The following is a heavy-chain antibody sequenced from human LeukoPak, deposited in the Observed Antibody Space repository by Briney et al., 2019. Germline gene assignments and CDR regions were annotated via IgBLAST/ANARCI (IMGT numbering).Heavy chain of an antibody. CDR1: GGTFSSYA. Sequence: SVKVSCKASGGTFSSYAISWVRQAPGQGLEWMGGVIPIFGTANYAQKFQGRVTITADESTSTAYTELSSLRSEDTAVYYCARGWNYENYYFDYWGQGTLVTVSS. CDR3: ARGWNYENYYFDY. V-gene: IGHV1-69*13. D-gene: IGHD1-7*01. J-gene: IGHJ4*02. CDR2: VIPIFGTA.